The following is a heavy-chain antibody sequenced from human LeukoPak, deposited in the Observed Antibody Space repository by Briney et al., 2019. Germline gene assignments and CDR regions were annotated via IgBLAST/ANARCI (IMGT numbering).Heavy chain of an antibody. CDR1: GFTFSSYW. D-gene: IGHD3-16*01. J-gene: IGHJ6*02. CDR2: INHNGNVN. V-gene: IGHV3-7*03. Sequence: GGSLRLSCAASGFTFSSYWMNWARQAPGKGLGWVASINHNGNVNYYVDSVKGRFTISRDNAKNSLYLQMSNLRVEDTAVYFCARGGGLDVWGQGATVTVSS. CDR3: ARGGGLDV.